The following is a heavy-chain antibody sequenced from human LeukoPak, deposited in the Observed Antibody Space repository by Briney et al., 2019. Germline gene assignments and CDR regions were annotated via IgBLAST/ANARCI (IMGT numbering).Heavy chain of an antibody. J-gene: IGHJ5*02. CDR2: ISYSGST. V-gene: IGHV4-59*01. Sequence: SETLPLTCTVSGASISNCYWSWIRQPPGKGLEWIGDISYSGSTNYNPSLKSRVTMSVDTSKNQFSLKLRSVTAADTAVYYCARLHCSSPSCHRNWFDPWGQGTLVTVSS. CDR3: ARLHCSSPSCHRNWFDP. D-gene: IGHD2-2*01. CDR1: GASISNCY.